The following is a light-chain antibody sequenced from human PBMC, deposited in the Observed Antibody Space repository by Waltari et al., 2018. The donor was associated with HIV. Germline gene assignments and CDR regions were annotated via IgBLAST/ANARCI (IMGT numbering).Light chain of an antibody. CDR2: AAS. V-gene: IGKV1-39*01. CDR3: QQSYITSYS. Sequence: DIQMTQSPSSLSASVGDRVTLTCRASQSISNYLNWYQQKPGRAPNLLIYAASSLQSGVPSRFSGSGSWTDFTLTISSLQPEDFATYYCQQSYITSYSFGQGTKLEI. J-gene: IGKJ2*03. CDR1: QSISNY.